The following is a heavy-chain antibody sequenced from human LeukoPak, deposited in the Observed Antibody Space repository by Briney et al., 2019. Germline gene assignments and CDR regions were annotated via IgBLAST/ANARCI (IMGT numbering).Heavy chain of an antibody. J-gene: IGHJ4*02. CDR1: GGSISSYY. V-gene: IGHV4-59*01. CDR2: VYYSGST. CDR3: ARVGSGLYSFDY. D-gene: IGHD6-19*01. Sequence: SETLSLTCTVSGGSISSYYWSWIRQPPGKGLEWIEYVYYSGSTNYNPSLKSRVTISVDTSKNQFSLKLSSVTAADTAVYYCARVGSGLYSFDYWGQGTLVTVSS.